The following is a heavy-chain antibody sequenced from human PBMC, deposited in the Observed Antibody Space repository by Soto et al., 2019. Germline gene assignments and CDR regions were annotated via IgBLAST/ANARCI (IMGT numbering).Heavy chain of an antibody. J-gene: IGHJ5*02. V-gene: IGHV3-74*01. Sequence: GESLKISCAASGFTFSTYWMHWIRQVPGKGLEWVSRINSDASHTYYADSVKGRFTISRDNAKNTLHLEMNSLRAEDTAVYYCVRDGNCITTRCYGNWFDPWGQGTLVTVSS. CDR3: VRDGNCITTRCYGNWFDP. D-gene: IGHD3-22*01. CDR1: GFTFSTYW. CDR2: INSDASHT.